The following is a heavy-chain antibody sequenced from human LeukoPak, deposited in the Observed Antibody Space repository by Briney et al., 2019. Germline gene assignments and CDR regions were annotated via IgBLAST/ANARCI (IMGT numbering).Heavy chain of an antibody. CDR2: IYYSGST. CDR1: GGSISSGAYY. Sequence: SETQTLSCTLSGGSISSGAYYWSWIRQPPGKGLEWIGYIYYSGSTYYNPSLKSRVTISVDTSKNQFSLKLSSVTAADTAVYYCARYYYGSGALVYYFDYWGQGTVVTVSS. D-gene: IGHD3-10*01. CDR3: ARYYYGSGALVYYFDY. V-gene: IGHV4-30-4*01. J-gene: IGHJ4*02.